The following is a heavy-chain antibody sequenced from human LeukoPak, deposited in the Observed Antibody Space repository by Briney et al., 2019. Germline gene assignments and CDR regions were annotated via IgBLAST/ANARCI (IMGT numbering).Heavy chain of an antibody. V-gene: IGHV3-73*01. CDR2: IRSKANNYAT. J-gene: IGHJ4*02. Sequence: GGSLRLSCAASGLTFSGSAMHWVRQASGKGLEWVGRIRSKANNYATAYAASVKGRFTISRDDSKNTAYLQMDSLTAEDTAVYYCAGFDYWGQGTLVTVSS. CDR1: GLTFSGSA. CDR3: AGFDY.